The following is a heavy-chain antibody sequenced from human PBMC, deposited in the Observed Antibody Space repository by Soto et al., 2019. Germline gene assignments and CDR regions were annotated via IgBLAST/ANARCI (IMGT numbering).Heavy chain of an antibody. CDR1: GFTSSNAW. V-gene: IGHV3-15*01. CDR2: IKSKTDGGTT. J-gene: IGHJ6*02. D-gene: IGHD3-3*01. CDR3: TTDGQGYDFWSGYYYYYGLDV. Sequence: GGSLRLSCAASGFTSSNAWMSWVRQAPGKGLEWVGRIKSKTDGGTTDYAAPVKGRFTISRDDSKNTLYLQMNSLKTEDTAVYYCTTDGQGYDFWSGYYYYYGLDVWGQGTTVTVSS.